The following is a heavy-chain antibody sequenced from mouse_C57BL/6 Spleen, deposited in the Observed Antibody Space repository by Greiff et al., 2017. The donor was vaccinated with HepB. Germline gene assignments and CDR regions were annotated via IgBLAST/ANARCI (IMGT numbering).Heavy chain of an antibody. Sequence: VKLVESGAELVRPGASVTLSCKASGYTFTDYEMHWVKQTPVHGLEWIGAIDPETGGTAYNQKFKGKAILTADKSSSTAYMELRSLTSEDSAVYYCTRERGTDFDYWGQGTTLTVSS. V-gene: IGHV1-15*01. J-gene: IGHJ2*01. CDR1: GYTFTDYE. CDR3: TRERGTDFDY. D-gene: IGHD2-14*01. CDR2: IDPETGGT.